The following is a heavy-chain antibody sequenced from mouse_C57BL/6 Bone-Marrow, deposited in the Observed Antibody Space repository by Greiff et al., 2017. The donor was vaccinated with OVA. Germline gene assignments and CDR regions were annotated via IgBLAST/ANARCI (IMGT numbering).Heavy chain of an antibody. D-gene: IGHD4-1*01. V-gene: IGHV14-3*01. J-gene: IGHJ3*01. CDR2: IDPANGNT. Sequence: VQLQQPVAELVRPGASVKLSCTASGFNIKNTYMHWVKQRPEQGLEWIGRIDPANGNTKYAPKFQGKATITADTSSNTAYLQLSSLTSEDTAIYSCARGVGRGRLGWFAYWGQGTLVTVSA. CDR3: ARGVGRGRLGWFAY. CDR1: GFNIKNTY.